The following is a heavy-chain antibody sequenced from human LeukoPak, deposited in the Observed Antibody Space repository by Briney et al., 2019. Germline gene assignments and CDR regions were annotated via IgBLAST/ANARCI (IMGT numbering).Heavy chain of an antibody. Sequence: GGSLRLSCAASGFTFSSYSMNWVRQAPGKGLEWVSSISSSSSYIYYADSVKGRFTISRDNAKNSLYLQMNSLRAEDTAVYYCARVHMVRGVFRPCYFDYWGQGTLVTVSS. CDR2: ISSSSSYI. D-gene: IGHD3-10*01. V-gene: IGHV3-21*01. CDR1: GFTFSSYS. J-gene: IGHJ4*02. CDR3: ARVHMVRGVFRPCYFDY.